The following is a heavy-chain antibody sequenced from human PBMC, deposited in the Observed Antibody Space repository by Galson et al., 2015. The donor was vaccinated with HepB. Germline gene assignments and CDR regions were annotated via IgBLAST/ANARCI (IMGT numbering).Heavy chain of an antibody. D-gene: IGHD4-23*01. J-gene: IGHJ6*02. V-gene: IGHV1-3*01. CDR1: GYTFSSYS. CDR2: INAGNGNR. Sequence: SVKVSCKASGYTFSSYSMHWVRQAPGQRLEWMGWINAGNGNRKYSQKFQGRVTVTRDISASTAYMELSSLRSEDTAVYYCARMVLPVVTPGRYRYYYGMDVWGQGTTVTVSS. CDR3: ARMVLPVVTPGRYRYYYGMDV.